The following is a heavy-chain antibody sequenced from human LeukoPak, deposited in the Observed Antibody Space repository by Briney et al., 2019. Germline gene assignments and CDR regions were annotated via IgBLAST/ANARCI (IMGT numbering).Heavy chain of an antibody. CDR3: ARDPLPPYYYDSSGLDY. CDR1: GFTFSSYA. D-gene: IGHD3-22*01. J-gene: IGHJ4*02. V-gene: IGHV3-30-3*01. Sequence: GRSLRLSCAASGFTFSSYAMHWDRQAPGKGVGWVAVISYDGSNKYYADSVKGRFTISRDNSKNTLYLQMNSLRAEDTAVYYCARDPLPPYYYDSSGLDYWGQGTLVTVSS. CDR2: ISYDGSNK.